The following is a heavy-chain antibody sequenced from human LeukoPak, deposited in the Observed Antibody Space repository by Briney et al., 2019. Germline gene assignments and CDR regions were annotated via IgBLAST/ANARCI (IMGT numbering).Heavy chain of an antibody. CDR3: ARQRFGDVHAFDV. CDR2: INPNSGGT. CDR1: GYTFTGYY. V-gene: IGHV1-2*02. J-gene: IGHJ3*01. Sequence: ASVKVSCKASGYTFTGYYMHWVRQAPGQGLEWMGWINPNSGGTNYAQKFQGRVTMTRDTSISTAYMELSRLRSDDTAVYYCARQRFGDVHAFDVWGQGTVVSVS. D-gene: IGHD3-10*01.